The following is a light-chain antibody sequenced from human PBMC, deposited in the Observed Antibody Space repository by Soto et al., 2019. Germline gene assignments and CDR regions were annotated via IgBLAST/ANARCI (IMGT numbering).Light chain of an antibody. CDR2: KGS. CDR1: QSISDW. Sequence: DIQMTQSPSTLSTSEGDRVTITCRASQSISDWLAWYQHKPGKAPTLLIYKGSTLQSGVPSRFSAGGSGTEFTLTISRLQPDDFATYYCQQFNSFPFTFGPGTKVDI. CDR3: QQFNSFPFT. J-gene: IGKJ3*01. V-gene: IGKV1-5*03.